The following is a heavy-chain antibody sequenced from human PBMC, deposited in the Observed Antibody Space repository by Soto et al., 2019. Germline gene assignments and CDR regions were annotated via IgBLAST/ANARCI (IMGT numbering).Heavy chain of an antibody. CDR1: GGSVTSGSYY. Sequence: SETLSLTCTVSGGSVTSGSYYWSWIRQPPGKGLEWIGYIFHSGATNYNPSLKSRVTISLDTSKNQFSLKLSSVTAADTALYYCARDQGYSSGWYYYGMDVWGQETTVTVS. V-gene: IGHV4-61*01. J-gene: IGHJ6*02. CDR3: ARDQGYSSGWYYYGMDV. CDR2: IFHSGAT. D-gene: IGHD5-18*01.